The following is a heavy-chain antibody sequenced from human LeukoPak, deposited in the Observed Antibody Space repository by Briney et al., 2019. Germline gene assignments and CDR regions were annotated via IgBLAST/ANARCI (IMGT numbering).Heavy chain of an antibody. CDR1: GFTFSSYA. Sequence: GGSLRLSCAASGFTFSSYAMRWVRQAPGKGLEWVSSISDSGGSTYYADSVKGRFTISRDNSKNTLYLEMNSLRAEDTAIYDCAKVVPAAIRGGFEYWGQGTLVTVSS. V-gene: IGHV3-23*01. J-gene: IGHJ4*02. CDR3: AKVVPAAIRGGFEY. CDR2: ISDSGGST. D-gene: IGHD2-2*02.